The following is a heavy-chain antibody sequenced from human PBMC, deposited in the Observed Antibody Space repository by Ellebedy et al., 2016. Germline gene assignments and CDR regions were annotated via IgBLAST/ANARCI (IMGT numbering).Heavy chain of an antibody. V-gene: IGHV3-72*01. CDR2: IRHKPAFYAT. Sequence: GESLKISCAASGFTFTDHYMDWVRQAPGKGLEWVGRIRHKPAFYATQYAASVKGRFSISRDDSKSSLYLQMNNLKAEDTAVYYCARDSYTSMDLWGQGTLVTVSS. D-gene: IGHD5-18*01. CDR1: GFTFTDHY. J-gene: IGHJ4*02. CDR3: ARDSYTSMDL.